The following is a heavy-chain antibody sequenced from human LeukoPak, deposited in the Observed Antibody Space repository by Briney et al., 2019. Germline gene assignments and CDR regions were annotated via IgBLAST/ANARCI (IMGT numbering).Heavy chain of an antibody. Sequence: SETLSLTCSVSGDSIRNFCWSWIRQTPGGGLEWIGHIYSSGTTAYSPSLKSRVTILVDLSKNQFTLKVTSVTAADTAMYYCARQTWLIDFWGRGIMVTVSS. CDR3: ARQTWLIDF. J-gene: IGHJ4*02. CDR2: IYSSGTT. D-gene: IGHD5-12*01. CDR1: GDSIRNFC. V-gene: IGHV4-59*08.